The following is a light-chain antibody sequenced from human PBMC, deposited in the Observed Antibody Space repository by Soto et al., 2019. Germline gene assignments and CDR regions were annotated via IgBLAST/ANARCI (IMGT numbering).Light chain of an antibody. J-gene: IGLJ3*02. Sequence: QSALTQPASVSGSPGQSITISCTGTSSDVGGYNYVSWYQQHPGKAPKLMIYEVSNRPSGVSNRFSGSKSGNTASLTISGLQAEDEADYFCFSYAGSSIWVFGGGTQLTVL. CDR3: FSYAGSSIWV. CDR2: EVS. V-gene: IGLV2-14*01. CDR1: SSDVGGYNY.